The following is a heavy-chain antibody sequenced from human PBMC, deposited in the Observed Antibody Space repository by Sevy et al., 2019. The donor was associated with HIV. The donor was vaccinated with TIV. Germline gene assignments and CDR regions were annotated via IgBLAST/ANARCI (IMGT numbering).Heavy chain of an antibody. D-gene: IGHD3-22*01. J-gene: IGHJ4*02. V-gene: IGHV4-59*01. Sequence: SETLSLTCTVSGGSISSYYWSWIRQPPGKGLEWIGYIYYSGSTNYNPSLKSRVTISVDTSKNQFSLKLSSVTAADTAVYYRARGYYDSSGYLPFDYWGQGTLVTVSS. CDR1: GGSISSYY. CDR3: ARGYYDSSGYLPFDY. CDR2: IYYSGST.